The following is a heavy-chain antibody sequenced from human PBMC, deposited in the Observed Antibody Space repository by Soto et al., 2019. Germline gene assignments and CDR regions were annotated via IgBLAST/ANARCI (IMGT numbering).Heavy chain of an antibody. V-gene: IGHV4-34*01. D-gene: IGHD3-3*01. CDR2: INHSGST. CDR3: ARGRGIFFGPYYYYYGMDV. J-gene: IGHJ6*02. Sequence: KPSETLSLTCAVYGGSFSGYYWSWIRQPPGKGLEWIGEINHSGSTNYNPSLESRVTISVDTSKNQFSLKLSSVTAADTAVYYCARGRGIFFGPYYYYYGMDVWGQGTTVTVSS. CDR1: GGSFSGYY.